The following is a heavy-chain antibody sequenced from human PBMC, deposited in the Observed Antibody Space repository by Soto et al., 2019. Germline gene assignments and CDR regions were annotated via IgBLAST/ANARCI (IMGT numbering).Heavy chain of an antibody. Sequence: QVQLVQSGAAVKKPGASVKVACKASGYTLTSYGISCVRQAPGQGLEWMGRISAYNGTTNYAQKLQGRVTMTTDTSTSTAYMELRSLRSDDTAVYYCASDLAAGTCYYWGQGTLVTVSS. D-gene: IGHD6-13*01. V-gene: IGHV1-18*01. J-gene: IGHJ4*02. CDR3: ASDLAAGTCYY. CDR2: ISAYNGTT. CDR1: GYTLTSYG.